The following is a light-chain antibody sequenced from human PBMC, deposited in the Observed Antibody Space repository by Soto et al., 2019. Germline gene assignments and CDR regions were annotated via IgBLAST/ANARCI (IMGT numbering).Light chain of an antibody. V-gene: IGKV3D-20*01. CDR2: DAS. CDR3: QQFGSSPST. J-gene: IGKJ1*01. CDR1: QSVNSNY. Sequence: EIVLTQSPATLSLSPGERATLSCGASQSVNSNYLAWYQQRPGLAPRLLIYDASTRATGIPDRFSGSGSGTDFTITISRLEPEDFAVYYCQQFGSSPSTLGQGTRVEIK.